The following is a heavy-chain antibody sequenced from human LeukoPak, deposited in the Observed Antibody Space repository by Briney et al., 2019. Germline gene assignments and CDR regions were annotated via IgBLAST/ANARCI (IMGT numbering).Heavy chain of an antibody. CDR3: ARVSGDYFDY. D-gene: IGHD1-26*01. V-gene: IGHV4-38-2*02. CDR2: IYHGGST. CDR1: GYSISSGYY. J-gene: IGHJ4*02. Sequence: PSETLSLTCTVSGYSISSGYYWGWIRQPPGKGLEWIGSIYHGGSTYYNPSLKSRVTISVDTSKNQFSLKLSSVTAADTAVYYCARVSGDYFDYWGQGTLVTVSS.